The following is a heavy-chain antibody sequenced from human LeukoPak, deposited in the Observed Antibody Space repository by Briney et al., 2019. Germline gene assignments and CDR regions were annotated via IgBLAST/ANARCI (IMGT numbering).Heavy chain of an antibody. CDR3: ARQKQSHGNFDY. CDR2: LGIAGDT. J-gene: IGHJ4*02. Sequence: GGSLRLSCAASGFTVSSYAMHWVRQPIGKGLEWVSALGIAGDTFYPGSVKGRFTISREDAKNSLYLQMNSLRAEDTAMYYCARQKQSHGNFDYWGQGTLVTVSS. CDR1: GFTVSSYA. V-gene: IGHV3-13*01. D-gene: IGHD1-26*01.